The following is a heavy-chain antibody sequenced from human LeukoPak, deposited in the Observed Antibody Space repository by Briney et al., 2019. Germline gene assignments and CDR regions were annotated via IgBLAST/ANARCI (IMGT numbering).Heavy chain of an antibody. Sequence: HSGGSLRLSCAASGFTFSSYAMSWVRQAPGKGLEWVAVISYDGSNKYYADSVKGRFTISRDNSKNTLYLQMNSLRAEDTAVYYCAKPADYSTYYFDYWGQGTLVTVSS. CDR2: ISYDGSNK. J-gene: IGHJ4*02. V-gene: IGHV3-30*18. CDR3: AKPADYSTYYFDY. D-gene: IGHD4-11*01. CDR1: GFTFSSYA.